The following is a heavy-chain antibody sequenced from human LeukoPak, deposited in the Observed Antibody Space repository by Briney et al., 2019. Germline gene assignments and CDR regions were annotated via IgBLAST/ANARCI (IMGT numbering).Heavy chain of an antibody. V-gene: IGHV3-73*01. J-gene: IGHJ4*02. Sequence: GGSLRLSCEASGFTFSHAWMSWVRQAPGKGLEWVGRIRSKANSYATAYAASVKGRFTISRDDSKNTAYLQMNSLKTEDTAVYYCTRLGIAAAGTSDYWGQGTLVTVSS. CDR3: TRLGIAAAGTSDY. CDR1: GFTFSHAW. CDR2: IRSKANSYAT. D-gene: IGHD6-13*01.